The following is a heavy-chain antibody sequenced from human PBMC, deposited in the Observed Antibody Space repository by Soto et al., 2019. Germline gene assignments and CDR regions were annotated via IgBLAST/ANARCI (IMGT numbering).Heavy chain of an antibody. CDR2: ISYDGSNK. Sequence: QVQLVESGGGVVQPGRSLRLSCAASGFTFSSYGMHWVRQAPGKGLEWVAVISYDGSNKYYADSVKGRFTISRDNSKNTLYLQMNSLRAEDTAVYYCAKDGLSWSVAFDIWGQGTMVTVSS. CDR1: GFTFSSYG. D-gene: IGHD3-3*01. V-gene: IGHV3-30*18. CDR3: AKDGLSWSVAFDI. J-gene: IGHJ3*02.